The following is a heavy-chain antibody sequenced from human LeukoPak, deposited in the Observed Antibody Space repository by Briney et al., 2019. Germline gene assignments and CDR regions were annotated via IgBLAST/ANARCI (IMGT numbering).Heavy chain of an antibody. CDR2: INPSGGST. CDR3: ASSGYDSSGYHHSDY. V-gene: IGHV1-46*01. Sequence: ASVKVSCKASGYTFTSYYMHWVRQAPGQGLEWMGIINPSGGSTSYAQKFQGRVTMTRDTSTSTVYMELSSLRSEDTAVYYCASSGYDSSGYHHSDYWGQGTLVTVSS. CDR1: GYTFTSYY. D-gene: IGHD3-22*01. J-gene: IGHJ4*02.